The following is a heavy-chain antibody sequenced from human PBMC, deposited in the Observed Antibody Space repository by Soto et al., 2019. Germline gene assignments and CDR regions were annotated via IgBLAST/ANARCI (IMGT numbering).Heavy chain of an antibody. J-gene: IGHJ5*02. Sequence: SETLSLTCAAHNGSFTAYFLTWIRQSPGRGLEWIGEINHRGGATYNPSLRRRVTISIDTSKNHISLSLRTLTAADTAVYYCVARGMPYYFLSGPHPFDPWGQGTLVTVSS. D-gene: IGHD3-3*01. V-gene: IGHV4-34*01. CDR2: INHRGGA. CDR3: VARGMPYYFLSGPHPFDP. CDR1: NGSFTAYF.